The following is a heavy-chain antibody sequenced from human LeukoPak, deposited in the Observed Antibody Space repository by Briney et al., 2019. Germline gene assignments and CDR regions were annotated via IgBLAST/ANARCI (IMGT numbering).Heavy chain of an antibody. D-gene: IGHD3-22*01. V-gene: IGHV3-48*04. Sequence: GGSLRLSCAASGFTFSSYSMNWARQAPGKGLEWVSYISRSSSTIKYADSVKGRFTISRDNAKNSLYLQMNSLRAEDTAVYYCARAVFRFYDSSGYWLGAFDIWGQGTMVTVSS. CDR1: GFTFSSYS. CDR3: ARAVFRFYDSSGYWLGAFDI. CDR2: ISRSSSTI. J-gene: IGHJ3*02.